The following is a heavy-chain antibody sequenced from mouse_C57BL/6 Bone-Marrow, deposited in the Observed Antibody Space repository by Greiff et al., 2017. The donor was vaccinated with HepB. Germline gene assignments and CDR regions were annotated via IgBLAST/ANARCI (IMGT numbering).Heavy chain of an antibody. J-gene: IGHJ2*01. CDR2: IYPGSGNT. Sequence: VKLMESGAELVRPGASVKLSCKASGYTFTDYYINWVKQRPGQGLEWIARIYPGSGNTYYNEKFKGKATLTAEKSSSTAYMQLSSLTSEDSAVYFCARYGYYGSSYRNYFDYWGKGTTLTVSS. CDR3: ARYGYYGSSYRNYFDY. D-gene: IGHD1-1*01. V-gene: IGHV1-76*01. CDR1: GYTFTDYY.